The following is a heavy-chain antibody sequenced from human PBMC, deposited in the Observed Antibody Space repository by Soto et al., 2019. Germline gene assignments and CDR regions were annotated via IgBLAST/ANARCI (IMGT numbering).Heavy chain of an antibody. D-gene: IGHD3-3*01. J-gene: IGHJ4*02. CDR3: ARDKRDLRFLEWSYYFDY. CDR1: GFTFSSYA. V-gene: IGHV3-30-3*01. CDR2: ISYDGSNK. Sequence: QVQLVESGGGVVQPGRSLRLSCAASGFTFSSYAMHWVRQAPGKGLEWVAVISYDGSNKYYADSVKGRFTISRDNSKNTLYLQMNSLRAEDTAVHYCARDKRDLRFLEWSYYFDYWGQGTLVTVSS.